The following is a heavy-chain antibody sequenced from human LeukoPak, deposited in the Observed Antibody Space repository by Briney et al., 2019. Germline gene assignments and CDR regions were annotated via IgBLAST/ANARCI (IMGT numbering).Heavy chain of an antibody. CDR1: GFTFSNYA. CDR2: IIGSSNSI. D-gene: IGHD5-12*01. CDR3: ASAHGGSGYDRPFDY. J-gene: IGHJ4*02. V-gene: IGHV3-48*04. Sequence: GGSLRLSCSASGFTFSNYALNWVRQAPGKGLEWVSYIIGSSNSIFYAGSVQGRFTISRDNAKNSLYLQMKSLRVEDTAFYYCASAHGGSGYDRPFDYWGQGTLVTVSS.